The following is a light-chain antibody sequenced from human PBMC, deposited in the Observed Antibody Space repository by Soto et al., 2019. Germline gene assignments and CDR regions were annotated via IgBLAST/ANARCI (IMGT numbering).Light chain of an antibody. Sequence: EIVLTQSPGTLSLSPGERATLSCRASQSVSSSYLAWYQQKPGQAPRLLIYGASSRATGIPDRFSGSGSGTDFTLTISRLEPEDFAVYYCQQRGHRTFGQGTKVEIK. CDR2: GAS. CDR1: QSVSSSY. J-gene: IGKJ1*01. V-gene: IGKV3-20*01. CDR3: QQRGHRT.